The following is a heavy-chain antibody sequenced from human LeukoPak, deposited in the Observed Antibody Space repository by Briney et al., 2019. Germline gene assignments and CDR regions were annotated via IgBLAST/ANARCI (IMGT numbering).Heavy chain of an antibody. J-gene: IGHJ4*02. V-gene: IGHV3-30*04. CDR3: VRGAYSSSWLNFDY. CDR2: IPYDGSNK. CDR1: GFTFSSYA. D-gene: IGHD6-13*01. Sequence: PGGFLRLSCAASGFTFSSYAMHWVRQAPGKGLEWVALIPYDGSNKYYADSVKGRFTVSRDNSKNTLYLQMNSLRAEDTAVYYCVRGAYSSSWLNFDYWGQGTLVTVSS.